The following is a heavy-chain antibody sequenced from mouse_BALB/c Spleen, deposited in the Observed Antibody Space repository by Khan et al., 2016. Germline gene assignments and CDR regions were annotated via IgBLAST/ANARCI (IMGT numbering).Heavy chain of an antibody. Sequence: EVKLEESGGGLVQPGGSMKLSCVASGFTFSNYWMNWVRQSPEKGLEWVAEIRLKSNNYATHYAESVKGRFNISRDDSNSSVYMQMNNVRAEYTCIYYCTKLDYYDAMDYWGQGTSVTFSS. CDR1: GFTFSNYW. D-gene: IGHD2-13*01. CDR3: TKLDYYDAMDY. J-gene: IGHJ4*01. V-gene: IGHV6-6*02. CDR2: IRLKSNNYAT.